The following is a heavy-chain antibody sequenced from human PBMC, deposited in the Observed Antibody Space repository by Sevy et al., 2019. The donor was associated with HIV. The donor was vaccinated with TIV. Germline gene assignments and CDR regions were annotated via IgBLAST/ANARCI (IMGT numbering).Heavy chain of an antibody. Sequence: GGSLRLSCAASGFTFSSYSMNWVRQAPGKVLEWASYISSSSSTIYYADSVKGRFTISRDNAKNSLYLQMNSLRAEDTAVYYCARLSGYSSSWSYFDYWGQGTLVTVSS. J-gene: IGHJ4*02. CDR3: ARLSGYSSSWSYFDY. V-gene: IGHV3-48*01. CDR1: GFTFSSYS. CDR2: ISSSSSTI. D-gene: IGHD6-13*01.